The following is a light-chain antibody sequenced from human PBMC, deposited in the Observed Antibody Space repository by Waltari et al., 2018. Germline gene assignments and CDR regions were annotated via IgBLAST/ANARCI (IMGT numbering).Light chain of an antibody. J-gene: IGKJ2*01. CDR3: QQYGSSPPYT. CDR1: QSVSSSY. CDR2: GAS. V-gene: IGKV3-20*01. Sequence: EIVLTKSPGNLSLSPGERATLSCRASQSVSSSYLAWYQQKPGQAPRLLIYGASSRATGIPDRFSGSGSGTDFTLTISRLEPEDFAVYYCQQYGSSPPYTFGQGTKLEIK.